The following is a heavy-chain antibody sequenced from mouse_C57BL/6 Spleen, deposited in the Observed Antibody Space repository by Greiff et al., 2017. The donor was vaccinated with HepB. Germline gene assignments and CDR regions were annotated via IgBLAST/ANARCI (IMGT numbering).Heavy chain of an antibody. CDR2: IYPRDGST. Sequence: VKLMESGPELVKPGASVKLSCKASGYTFTSYDINWVKQRPGQGLEWIGWIYPRDGSTKYNEKFKGKATLTVDTSSSTAYMDLHSLTSEDSAVYFCARYYYSNYKGFDYWGQGTTLTVSS. D-gene: IGHD2-5*01. CDR3: ARYYYSNYKGFDY. V-gene: IGHV1-85*01. CDR1: GYTFTSYD. J-gene: IGHJ2*01.